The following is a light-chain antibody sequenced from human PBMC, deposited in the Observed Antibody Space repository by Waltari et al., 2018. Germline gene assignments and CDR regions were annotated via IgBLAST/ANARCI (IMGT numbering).Light chain of an antibody. Sequence: EKVMTQSPATLSVSPGERATLSCRASQILGNNLAWYPPTPGQAPRLLIYGASTRAAGIPARFSGSASGTECTLTISSLQSEDVAIYYCQHYINWPLTFGGGTKVESK. CDR2: GAS. CDR3: QHYINWPLT. V-gene: IGKV3-15*01. CDR1: QILGNN. J-gene: IGKJ4*01.